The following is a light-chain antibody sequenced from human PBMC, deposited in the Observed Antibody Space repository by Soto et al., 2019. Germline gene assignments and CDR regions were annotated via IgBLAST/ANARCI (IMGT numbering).Light chain of an antibody. CDR1: QSVGTR. CDR2: GAS. Sequence: ESLLTQSPDTLSLSPGERATLSCRAAQSVGTRLAWYQHKTGQAPRLLISGASSRATGIPDRFTGSGSETSFTLTISRLEPEDFALYYCQHYQSGHPITFGQGTQLEIK. J-gene: IGKJ5*01. V-gene: IGKV3-20*01. CDR3: QHYQSGHPIT.